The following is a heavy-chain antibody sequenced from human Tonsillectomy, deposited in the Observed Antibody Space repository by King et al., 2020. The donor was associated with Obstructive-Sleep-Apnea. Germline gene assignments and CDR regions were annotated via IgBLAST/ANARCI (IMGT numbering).Heavy chain of an antibody. D-gene: IGHD2-15*01. J-gene: IGHJ6*02. CDR1: GGTFTNYA. CDR2: IIPIRGVA. Sequence: VQLVESGAEVKKPGSSVKVSCKASGGTFTNYAFSWVRQAPGQGLEWMGGIIPIRGVANYAQKFQGRVTITADKSTSTAYMELSSLRSEDTAVYYCASDKQSPRQLIVVVPARDYYHGMDVWGQGTTVTVSS. CDR3: ASDKQSPRQLIVVVPARDYYHGMDV. V-gene: IGHV1-69*10.